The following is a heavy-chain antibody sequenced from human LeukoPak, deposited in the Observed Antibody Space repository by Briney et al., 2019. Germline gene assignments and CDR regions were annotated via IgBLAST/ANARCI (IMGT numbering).Heavy chain of an antibody. CDR1: GYTFTSYD. CDR3: ARFRVPAALSEAFDI. D-gene: IGHD2-2*01. V-gene: IGHV1-2*02. J-gene: IGHJ3*02. CDR2: INPSSGGT. Sequence: GASVKVSCKASGYTFTSYDINWVRQATGQGLEWMGWINPSSGGTNFAQKFQGRVSMTRDTSISTAYMELSRLRSDDTAVYYCARFRVPAALSEAFDIWGQGTMVTVSS.